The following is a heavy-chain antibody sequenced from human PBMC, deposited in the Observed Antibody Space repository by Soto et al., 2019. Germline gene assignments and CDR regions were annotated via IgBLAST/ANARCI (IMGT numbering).Heavy chain of an antibody. CDR2: IIPIFGTA. CDR1: GGTFSSYA. Sequence: QVQLVQSGAEVKKPGSSVKVSCKASGGTFSSYAISWVRQAPGQGLEWMGGIIPIFGTANYAQKFQGRVMITADESTSTAYMELSSLRSEDTAVYYCARHCSSTSCSPYYYYYGMDVWGQGTTVTVSS. CDR3: ARHCSSTSCSPYYYYYGMDV. V-gene: IGHV1-69*01. D-gene: IGHD2-2*01. J-gene: IGHJ6*02.